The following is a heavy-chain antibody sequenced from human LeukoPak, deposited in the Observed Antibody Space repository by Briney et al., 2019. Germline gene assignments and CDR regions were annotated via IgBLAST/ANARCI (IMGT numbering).Heavy chain of an antibody. CDR3: ARRAVAGEPTFDY. J-gene: IGHJ4*02. V-gene: IGHV4-34*01. CDR2: INHSGST. D-gene: IGHD6-19*01. CDR1: GGSFSGYY. Sequence: SETLSLTCAVYGGSFSGYYWSWIRQPPGKGLEWIGEINHSGSTNYNPSLKSRVTISVDTSKNQFSLKLSSVTAADTAVYYCARRAVAGEPTFDYWGQGTLVTVSS.